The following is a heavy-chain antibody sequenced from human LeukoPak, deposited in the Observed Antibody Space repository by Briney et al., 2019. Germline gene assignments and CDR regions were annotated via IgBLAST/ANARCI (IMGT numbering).Heavy chain of an antibody. CDR1: GVSISTSNYY. Sequence: ETLSLTCTVSGVSISTSNYYWGWIRQPPGKGLEWVSAISGSGGSTHYADSVKGRFTISRDNSKNTLYLQMNSLRAEDTAVYYCARHLSGVTGYTYGRGIDYWGQGTLVTVSS. CDR3: ARHLSGVTGYTYGRGIDY. J-gene: IGHJ4*02. D-gene: IGHD5-18*01. CDR2: ISGSGGST. V-gene: IGHV3-23*01.